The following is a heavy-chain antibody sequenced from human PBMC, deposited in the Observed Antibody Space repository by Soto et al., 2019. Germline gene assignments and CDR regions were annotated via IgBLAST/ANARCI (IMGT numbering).Heavy chain of an antibody. J-gene: IGHJ6*02. CDR3: ARGGRITMVRGVITIYYYYGMDV. V-gene: IGHV3-30-3*01. CDR1: GFTFSSYA. D-gene: IGHD3-10*01. CDR2: ISYDGSNK. Sequence: GGSLRLSCAASGFTFSSYAMHWVRQAPGKGLEWVAVISYDGSNKYYADSVKGRFTISRDNSKNTLYLQMNSLRAEDTAVYYCARGGRITMVRGVITIYYYYGMDVWGQGTTVTVSS.